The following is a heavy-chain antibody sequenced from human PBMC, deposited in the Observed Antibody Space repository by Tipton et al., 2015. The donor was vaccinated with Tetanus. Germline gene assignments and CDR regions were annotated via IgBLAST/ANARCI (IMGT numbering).Heavy chain of an antibody. CDR2: IYSSGST. CDR1: GGSINPYY. V-gene: IGHV4-59*01. J-gene: IGHJ5*02. D-gene: IGHD2-8*01. Sequence: GLVKPSETLSLTCSVSGGSINPYYWSWIRQPPGKGLKWIGNIYSSGSTYYNPSLKSRVTISVDTSRNQFSLRLKSVTPADTAMYYCARDHRLSASYAGWFDPWGQGTLVSVSS. CDR3: ARDHRLSASYAGWFDP.